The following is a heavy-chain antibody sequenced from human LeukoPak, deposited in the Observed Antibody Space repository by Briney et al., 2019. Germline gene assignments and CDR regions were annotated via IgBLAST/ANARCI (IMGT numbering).Heavy chain of an antibody. CDR2: INHSGST. J-gene: IGHJ4*02. D-gene: IGHD6-13*01. V-gene: IGHV4-34*01. CDR3: ARPLGRSSSWYY. CDR1: GGSFSGYY. Sequence: SETRSLTCAVYGGSFSGYYWSWIRQPPGKGLEWIGEINHSGSTDYNPSLKSRVTVSVDTSKNQFSLKLSSVTAADTAVYYCARPLGRSSSWYYWGQGTLVTVSS.